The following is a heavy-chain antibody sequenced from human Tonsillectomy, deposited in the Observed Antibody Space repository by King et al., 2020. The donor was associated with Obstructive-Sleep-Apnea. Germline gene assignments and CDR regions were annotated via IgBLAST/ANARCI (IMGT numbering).Heavy chain of an antibody. Sequence: QLQESGPGLVRPSETLSLTCTVPGGSITNYYWGWIRQPPGKGLEWIGYIYYSVITDYNPALRGRVTISVDTYKNKLSLRVTSVTAADTAEYFCARWNEGFDYWGQGTLVTVSS. CDR2: IYYSVIT. CDR1: GGSITNYY. J-gene: IGHJ4*02. D-gene: IGHD1-1*01. V-gene: IGHV4-59*08. CDR3: ARWNEGFDY.